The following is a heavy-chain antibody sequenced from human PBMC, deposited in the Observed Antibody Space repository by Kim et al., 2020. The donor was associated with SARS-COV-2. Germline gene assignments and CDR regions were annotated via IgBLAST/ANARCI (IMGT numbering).Heavy chain of an antibody. J-gene: IGHJ4*02. Sequence: SYTQKFQGRVTVTRDTSTSTVYMELSSLRSEDTAVYYCARELRCSSDFDYWGQGTLVTVSS. V-gene: IGHV1-46*01. D-gene: IGHD6-6*01. CDR3: ARELRCSSDFDY.